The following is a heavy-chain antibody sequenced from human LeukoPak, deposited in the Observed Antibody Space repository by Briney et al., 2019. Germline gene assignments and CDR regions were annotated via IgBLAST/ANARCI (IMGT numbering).Heavy chain of an antibody. CDR1: GGSISSYY. D-gene: IGHD6-13*01. CDR3: AGAGRWGSSWYVDY. Sequence: PSETLSLTCTVSGGSISSYYWSWIRQPPGKGLEWIGYIYYSGSTNYNPSLKSRVTISVDTSKNQFSLKLSSVTAADTAVYYCAGAGRWGSSWYVDYWGQGTLVTVSS. CDR2: IYYSGST. J-gene: IGHJ4*02. V-gene: IGHV4-59*01.